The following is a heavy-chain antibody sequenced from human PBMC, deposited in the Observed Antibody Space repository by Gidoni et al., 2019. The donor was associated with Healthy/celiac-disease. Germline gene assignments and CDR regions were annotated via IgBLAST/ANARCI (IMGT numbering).Heavy chain of an antibody. Sequence: EVQLVESGGGLVKPGGSLRLSCAASGFPFSSYSMNWVRQAPGKGLEWVSSISSSSSYIYYADSVKGRFTISRDNAKNSLYLQMNSLRAEDTAVYYCARISGGSSEYYYYYGMDVWGQGTTVTVSS. CDR1: GFPFSSYS. V-gene: IGHV3-21*01. D-gene: IGHD2-15*01. CDR3: ARISGGSSEYYYYYGMDV. CDR2: ISSSSSYI. J-gene: IGHJ6*02.